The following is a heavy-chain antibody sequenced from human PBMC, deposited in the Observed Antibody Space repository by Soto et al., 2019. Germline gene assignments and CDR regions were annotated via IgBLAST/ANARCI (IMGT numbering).Heavy chain of an antibody. V-gene: IGHV4-59*12. J-gene: IGHJ4*02. Sequence: SETLSLTCTVSGGSISSYYWSWIRQPPGKGLEWIGHIYYSGSTSYNSSLKSRVTISVDTSKNQFSLKLSSVTAADTAVYYCARVAVAGTRYDYWGQGTLVTVSS. CDR3: ARVAVAGTRYDY. D-gene: IGHD6-19*01. CDR2: IYYSGST. CDR1: GGSISSYY.